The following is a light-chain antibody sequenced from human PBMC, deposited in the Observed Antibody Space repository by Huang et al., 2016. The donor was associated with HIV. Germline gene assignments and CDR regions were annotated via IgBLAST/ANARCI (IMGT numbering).Light chain of an antibody. Sequence: DIIMTQSPDSLAVSLVEGATLNCRSSQSVYSSSTSKDYMAWFQQKPGQPPRLLIFWASTREAGVPDRFTGSGSGTHFTLTIASLEAEDAAIYYCQQYYSSPQTFGQGTRVEVK. J-gene: IGKJ1*01. CDR3: QQYYSSPQT. CDR2: WAS. V-gene: IGKV4-1*01. CDR1: QSVYSSSTSKDY.